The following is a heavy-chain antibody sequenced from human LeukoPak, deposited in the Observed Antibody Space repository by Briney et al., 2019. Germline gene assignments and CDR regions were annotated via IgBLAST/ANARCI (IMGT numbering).Heavy chain of an antibody. D-gene: IGHD3-22*01. CDR3: AKNSEYYDSSGYSDY. V-gene: IGHV3-23*01. CDR2: ISGSGGST. J-gene: IGHJ4*02. CDR1: GFTFRNYA. Sequence: PGGSLRLSCAASGFTFRNYAMSWVRQAPGKGLEWVSAISGSGGSTYYTDSVKGRFTISRDNSKNTLYLQMNSLRAEDTAVYYCAKNSEYYDSSGYSDYWGQGTRVTVSS.